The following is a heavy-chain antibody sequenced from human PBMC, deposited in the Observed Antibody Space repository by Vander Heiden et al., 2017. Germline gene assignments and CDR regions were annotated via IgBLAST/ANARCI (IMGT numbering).Heavy chain of an antibody. Sequence: QVQLQESGPGLVKPSETLSLTCTVSGGSISSYYWSWIRQPPGKGLEWIGYIYYSGSTNYNPSLKSRVTISVDTSKNQFSLKLSSVTAADTAVYYCARARIAVAVPFDYWGQGTLVTVSS. CDR2: IYYSGST. V-gene: IGHV4-59*12. CDR1: GGSISSYY. D-gene: IGHD6-19*01. CDR3: ARARIAVAVPFDY. J-gene: IGHJ4*02.